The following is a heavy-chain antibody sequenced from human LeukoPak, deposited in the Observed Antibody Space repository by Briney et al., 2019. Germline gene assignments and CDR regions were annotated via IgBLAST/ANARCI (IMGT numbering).Heavy chain of an antibody. J-gene: IGHJ3*02. CDR2: INTNTGNP. CDR1: GYTFTSYA. CDR3: ARGALEQWLVRNDAFDI. D-gene: IGHD6-19*01. V-gene: IGHV7-4-1*02. Sequence: ASVKVSCKASGYTFTSYAMNWVRQAPGQGLEWMGWINTNTGNPTYAQGFTGRFVFSLDTSVSTAYLQISSLKAEDTAEYYCARGALEQWLVRNDAFDIWGQGTMVTVSS.